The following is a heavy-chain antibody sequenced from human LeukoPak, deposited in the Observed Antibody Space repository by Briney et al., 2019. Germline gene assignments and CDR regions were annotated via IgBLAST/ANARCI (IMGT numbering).Heavy chain of an antibody. V-gene: IGHV3-23*01. CDR2: ISGGTGST. CDR3: AKSIAATGNY. CDR1: GFTFSSYA. Sequence: GGSLRLSCAASGFTFSSYAMSWVRQAPGNGLEWVSNISGGTGSTYYVDSVKGRFTISRDNSKNTLYLQMNSLRAEDTAVYYCAKSIAATGNYWGQGTLVTVSS. D-gene: IGHD6-13*01. J-gene: IGHJ4*02.